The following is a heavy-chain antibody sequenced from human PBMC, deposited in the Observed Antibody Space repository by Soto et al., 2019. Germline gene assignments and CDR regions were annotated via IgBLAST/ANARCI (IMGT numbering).Heavy chain of an antibody. V-gene: IGHV3-30*18. CDR2: ISYDGSNK. CDR1: GFTFSSYG. Sequence: PGGSLRLSCAASGFTFSSYGMHWVRQAPGKGLEWVAVISYDGSNKYYADSVKGRFTISRDNSKNTLYLQMNSLRAEDTAVYYCAKVNRGYSYGLQYPPYYYYGMDVWGQGTTVTVSS. J-gene: IGHJ6*02. D-gene: IGHD5-18*01. CDR3: AKVNRGYSYGLQYPPYYYYGMDV.